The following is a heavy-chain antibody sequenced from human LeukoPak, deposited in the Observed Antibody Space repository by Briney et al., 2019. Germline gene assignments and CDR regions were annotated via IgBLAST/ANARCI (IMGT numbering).Heavy chain of an antibody. CDR3: ARRMGTDHGHWFDP. CDR1: QFTFSSYS. D-gene: IGHD1-7*01. CDR2: IFYSGGT. J-gene: IGHJ5*02. V-gene: IGHV4-59*08. Sequence: PGGSLRLSCAASQFTFSSYSMNWVRQAPGKGLEWIGYIFYSGGTNYNPSLKSRVSISLDTSKNQFSLKLSSVTAADTAVYYCARRMGTDHGHWFDPWSQGTLVTVSS.